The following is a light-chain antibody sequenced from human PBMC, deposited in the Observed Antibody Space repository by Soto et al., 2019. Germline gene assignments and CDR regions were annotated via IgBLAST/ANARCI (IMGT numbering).Light chain of an antibody. J-gene: IGKJ1*01. CDR3: QQYNSYPWT. Sequence: IELTESPSTLTPSVGARVPSTRRASQSISSCLAWYQQKPGKAPKLLIYDASSLESGVPSRFSGSGSGTEFTLTISSLQPDDFATYYCQQYNSYPWTFGQGTKVDIK. CDR2: DAS. V-gene: IGKV1-5*01. CDR1: QSISSC.